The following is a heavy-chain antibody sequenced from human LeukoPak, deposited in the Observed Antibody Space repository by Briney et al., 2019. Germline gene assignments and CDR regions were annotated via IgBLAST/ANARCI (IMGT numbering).Heavy chain of an antibody. CDR1: GFTFSDYY. J-gene: IGHJ6*02. CDR3: ARVGHYDSSGYYGSRHYYYGMDV. D-gene: IGHD3-22*01. Sequence: GGSLRLSWAASGFTFSDYYMSWMRQAPGKGLEWVSYMTGSGSTIYYADSVKGRFTISRDNAKRSLYLQMNSLRAEDTAVYYCARVGHYDSSGYYGSRHYYYGMDVWGQGTTVTVSS. CDR2: MTGSGSTI. V-gene: IGHV3-11*01.